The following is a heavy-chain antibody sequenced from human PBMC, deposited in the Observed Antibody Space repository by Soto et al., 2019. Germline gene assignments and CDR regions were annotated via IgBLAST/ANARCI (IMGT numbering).Heavy chain of an antibody. CDR3: ARGSITMIVVVTPLDY. J-gene: IGHJ4*02. Sequence: SETLSLTCTVSGGSISSSSYYWRWIRQPPGKWLEWIGSIYYSGSTYYNPSLKSRVTISVDTSKNQFSLKLSSVTAAATAVYYCARGSITMIVVVTPLDYWGQANLVTVS. CDR1: GGSISSSSYY. D-gene: IGHD3-22*01. CDR2: IYYSGST. V-gene: IGHV4-39*01.